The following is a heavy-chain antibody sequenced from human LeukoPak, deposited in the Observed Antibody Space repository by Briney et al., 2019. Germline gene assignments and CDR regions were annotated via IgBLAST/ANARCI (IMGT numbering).Heavy chain of an antibody. CDR2: IYPGDSDT. Sequence: ASVKVPCKASGYTFTSYWIGWVRQMPGKGLEWMGIIYPGDSDTRYSPSFQGQVTISADKSISTAYLQWSSLKASDTAMYYCARRDYYDSSGSNWFDPWGQGTLVTVSS. CDR3: ARRDYYDSSGSNWFDP. CDR1: GYTFTSYW. V-gene: IGHV5-51*01. J-gene: IGHJ5*02. D-gene: IGHD3-22*01.